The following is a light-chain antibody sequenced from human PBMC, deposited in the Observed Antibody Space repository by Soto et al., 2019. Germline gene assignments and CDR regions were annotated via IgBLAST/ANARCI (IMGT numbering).Light chain of an antibody. V-gene: IGKV3-11*01. Sequence: EIVLTQSPATLSLSPGEGATLSCRASQSVSTYLAWYQQKPGQAPRLLIYGAFNRATGIPARFSGSGSGTDFPLTISSLEPEDCAVYYCQQGGSFGGGTKVEIK. J-gene: IGKJ4*01. CDR2: GAF. CDR1: QSVSTY. CDR3: QQGGS.